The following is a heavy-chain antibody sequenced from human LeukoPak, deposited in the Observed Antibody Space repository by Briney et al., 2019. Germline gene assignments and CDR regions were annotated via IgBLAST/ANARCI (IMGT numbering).Heavy chain of an antibody. J-gene: IGHJ4*02. CDR3: ARSFYDILTGYYYLAVDY. D-gene: IGHD3-9*01. V-gene: IGHV1-2*02. Sequence: GASVTVSCKASGYTFTGYYMHWVRQAPGQGLEWMGWINPNSGGTNYAQKFQGRVTMTRDTSISTAYMELSRLRSDDTAVYYCARSFYDILTGYYYLAVDYWGQGTLVTVSS. CDR1: GYTFTGYY. CDR2: INPNSGGT.